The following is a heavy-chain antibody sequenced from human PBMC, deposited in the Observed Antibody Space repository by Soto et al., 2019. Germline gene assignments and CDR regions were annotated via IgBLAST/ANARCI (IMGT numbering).Heavy chain of an antibody. CDR2: IIPILGIA. V-gene: IGHV1-69*02. CDR1: GGTFSSYT. D-gene: IGHD2-15*01. Sequence: QVQLVQSGAEVKKPGSSVKVSCKASGGTFSSYTISWVRQAPGQGLEWMGRIIPILGIANYAQKFQGRVTITADKSTSTAYMELSSVRSEDTAVYYCARVTLHCSGGSCYSSYYYYMDVWGKGTTVTVSS. J-gene: IGHJ6*03. CDR3: ARVTLHCSGGSCYSSYYYYMDV.